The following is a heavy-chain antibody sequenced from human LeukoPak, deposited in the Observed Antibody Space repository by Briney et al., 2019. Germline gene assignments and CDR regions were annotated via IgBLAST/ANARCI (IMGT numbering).Heavy chain of an antibody. Sequence: SETLSLTCPVSGGSLSSYYWSWLRQPPGKGLEGIGYIYYSGSTNYNPSLKSRVTISVDTSKNQFSLKLSSVTAADTAVYYCARDEYSSSWYQHWGQGTLVTVSS. V-gene: IGHV4-59*01. D-gene: IGHD6-13*01. CDR3: ARDEYSSSWYQH. CDR1: GGSLSSYY. CDR2: IYYSGST. J-gene: IGHJ4*02.